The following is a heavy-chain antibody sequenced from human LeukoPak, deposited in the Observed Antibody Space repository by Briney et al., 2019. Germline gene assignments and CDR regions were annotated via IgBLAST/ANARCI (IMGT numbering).Heavy chain of an antibody. CDR1: GFRFSDYY. Sequence: GGSLRLSCAASGFRFSDYYMNWFRQTPGKGPEWLSYFSHSGYSVQYADSVRGRFTISRDNDKNSLYLQMNSLRVEDTAVYYCARDGAYDDTSGYRADFWGPGTLVTVSP. D-gene: IGHD3-22*01. V-gene: IGHV3-11*01. CDR3: ARDGAYDDTSGYRADF. CDR2: FSHSGYSV. J-gene: IGHJ4*02.